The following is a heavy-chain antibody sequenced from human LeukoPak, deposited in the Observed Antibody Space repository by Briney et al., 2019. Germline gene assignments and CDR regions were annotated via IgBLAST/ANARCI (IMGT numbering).Heavy chain of an antibody. D-gene: IGHD2-8*01. CDR1: GYTFTGYY. CDR2: INPNSGGT. CDR3: ARQRGGQYEDGFDI. J-gene: IGHJ3*02. Sequence: GASVKVSCKASGYTFTGYYMHWVRQAPGHGLEWMGWINPNSGGTNYAQKFQGRVTMTRDTSISTVYMELSSLKYEDTAVYYCARQRGGQYEDGFDIWGQRTMVTVSS. V-gene: IGHV1-2*02.